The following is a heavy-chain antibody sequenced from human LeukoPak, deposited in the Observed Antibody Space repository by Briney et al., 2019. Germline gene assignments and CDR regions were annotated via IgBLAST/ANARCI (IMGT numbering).Heavy chain of an antibody. D-gene: IGHD1-26*01. J-gene: IGHJ4*02. Sequence: ASVEVSCKASGYTFTGYYLHWVRQAPGQGLEWMGWLNPKTGGTSYAQKFQGRVTMTRDTSISTVNMELSRLTSDGTAVYYCARGLGVGADRALDYWGQGTLVTVSS. CDR1: GYTFTGYY. CDR2: LNPKTGGT. CDR3: ARGLGVGADRALDY. V-gene: IGHV1-2*02.